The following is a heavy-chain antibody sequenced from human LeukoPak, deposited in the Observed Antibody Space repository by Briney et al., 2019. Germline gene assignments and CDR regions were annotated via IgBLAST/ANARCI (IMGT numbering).Heavy chain of an antibody. J-gene: IGHJ4*02. CDR1: GFTFSSCG. Sequence: GGSLRLSCAASGFTFSSCGMHWVRQAPGKGLEWVAAISYDGSNKYYADSVKGRFTISRDNSKNTLYLQMNSLRAEDTAVYYCAKARGEQNGGSNYWGQGTQVIVSS. D-gene: IGHD2-15*01. V-gene: IGHV3-30*18. CDR2: ISYDGSNK. CDR3: AKARGEQNGGSNY.